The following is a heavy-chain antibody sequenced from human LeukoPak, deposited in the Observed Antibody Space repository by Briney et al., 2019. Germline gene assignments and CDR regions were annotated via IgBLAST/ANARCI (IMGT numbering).Heavy chain of an antibody. Sequence: GASVKVSCKASGYTFTGYYMHWVRQAPGQGLEWMGWISAYNGNTNYAQKLQGRVTMTRDMSTSTVYMELSSLRSEDTAVYYCASNYYDSSGYYYYFDYWGQGTLVTVSS. V-gene: IGHV1-18*04. CDR2: ISAYNGNT. D-gene: IGHD3-22*01. J-gene: IGHJ4*02. CDR3: ASNYYDSSGYYYYFDY. CDR1: GYTFTGYY.